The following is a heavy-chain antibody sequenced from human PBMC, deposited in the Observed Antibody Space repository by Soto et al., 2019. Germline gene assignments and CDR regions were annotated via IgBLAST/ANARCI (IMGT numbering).Heavy chain of an antibody. D-gene: IGHD1-20*01. V-gene: IGHV1-2*02. Sequence: ASVKVSCKASGYTFTGYYMHWVRQAPGQGLEWMGWINPNSGGTNYAQKFQGRVTMTRDTSISTAYMELSRLRSDDTAVYYCARVRDNWNYFDHWGQGALVTVSS. CDR1: GYTFTGYY. CDR2: INPNSGGT. J-gene: IGHJ4*02. CDR3: ARVRDNWNYFDH.